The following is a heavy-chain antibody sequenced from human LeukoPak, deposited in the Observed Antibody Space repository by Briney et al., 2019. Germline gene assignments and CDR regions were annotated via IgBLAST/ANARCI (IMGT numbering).Heavy chain of an antibody. D-gene: IGHD3-22*01. CDR1: GGSFSGYY. Sequence: SETLSLTCAVYGGSFSGYYWIWIRQPPGKGLEWIGEINHSGSTNYNPSLKSRVTISVDTSKNQFSLKLSSVTAADTAVYYCARLIGSDPDYWGQGTLVTVSS. J-gene: IGHJ4*02. CDR3: ARLIGSDPDY. V-gene: IGHV4-34*01. CDR2: INHSGST.